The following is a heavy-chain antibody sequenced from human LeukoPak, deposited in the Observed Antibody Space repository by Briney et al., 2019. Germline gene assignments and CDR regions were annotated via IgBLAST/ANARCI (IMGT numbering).Heavy chain of an antibody. J-gene: IGHJ1*01. V-gene: IGHV3-21*01. CDR2: IDSSSSHI. Sequence: WVRQAPGKGLEWVASIDSSSSHIYYADSVKGRFTISRDNTKSSLYLQMNSLRAEDMAVYYCARGYCGGDCYGDWGQGTLVTVSS. CDR3: ARGYCGGDCYGD. D-gene: IGHD2-21*02.